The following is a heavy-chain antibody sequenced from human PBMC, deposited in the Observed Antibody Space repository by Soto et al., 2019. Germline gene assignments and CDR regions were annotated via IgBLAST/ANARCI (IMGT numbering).Heavy chain of an antibody. D-gene: IGHD6-6*01. CDR2: IYWDDDK. CDR1: GFSFTTSGVG. Sequence: QITLKESGPTLVKPTQTLTLTCTFSGFSFTTSGVGVGWIRQPPGKALEWLAVIYWDDDKRHSPSLKSRLTITKDTSKKQVVLTMTNMDPVDTATYYCAHASHRYSGSFYFDYWGQGTLVTVSS. V-gene: IGHV2-5*02. J-gene: IGHJ4*02. CDR3: AHASHRYSGSFYFDY.